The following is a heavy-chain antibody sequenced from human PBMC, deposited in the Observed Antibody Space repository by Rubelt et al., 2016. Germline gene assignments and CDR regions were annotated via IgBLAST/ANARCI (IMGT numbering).Heavy chain of an antibody. V-gene: IGHV1-8*02. J-gene: IGHJ4*02. D-gene: IGHD4-17*01. Sequence: QVQLVQSGAEVKKPGASVKVSCKASGYTFTSSAMHWVRQAPGQRLEWIGWMNPNSGNTAYAQRFQVGVSLTRNTSISSAYMELSSLRYDDTAVYYCARALTRTLTTDPYHFDYWGQGTLVTVSS. CDR3: ARALTRTLTTDPYHFDY. CDR2: MNPNSGNT. CDR1: GYTFTSSA.